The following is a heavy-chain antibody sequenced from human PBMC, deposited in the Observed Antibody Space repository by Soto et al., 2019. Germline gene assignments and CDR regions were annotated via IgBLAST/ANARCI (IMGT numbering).Heavy chain of an antibody. CDR3: AGVVGDYIWGSYPPEDYYYYYYMDV. D-gene: IGHD3-16*02. CDR1: GYSFTSYW. J-gene: IGHJ6*03. CDR2: IYPGDSDT. V-gene: IGHV5-51*01. Sequence: GESLKISCKGSGYSFTSYWIGWVRQMPGKGPEWMGIIYPGDSDTRYSPSFQGQVTISADKSIRTAYLQWSSLKASDTAMYYCAGVVGDYIWGSYPPEDYYYYYYMDVWGKGTTVTVSS.